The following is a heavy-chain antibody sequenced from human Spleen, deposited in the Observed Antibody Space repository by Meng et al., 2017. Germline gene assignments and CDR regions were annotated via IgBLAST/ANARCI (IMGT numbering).Heavy chain of an antibody. D-gene: IGHD3-22*01. CDR3: ARGSGKYYYETRGYPDY. CDR2: ISSSGSTI. V-gene: IGHV3-48*03. CDR1: GFTFSSYE. Sequence: GESLKISCAASGFTFSSYEMNWVRQAPGKGLEWVSYISSSGSTIYHADSVKGRFTISRDNAKNSLHLQMNSLRPDDTAVYYCARGSGKYYYETRGYPDYWGQGTLVTVSS. J-gene: IGHJ4*02.